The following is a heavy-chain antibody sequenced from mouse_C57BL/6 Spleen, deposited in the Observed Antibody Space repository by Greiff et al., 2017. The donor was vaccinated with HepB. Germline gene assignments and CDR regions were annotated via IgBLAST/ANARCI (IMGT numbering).Heavy chain of an antibody. CDR2: INPSSGYT. V-gene: IGHV1-4*01. CDR3: ARWGRSQYYAMDY. J-gene: IGHJ4*01. D-gene: IGHD1-1*01. Sequence: QVQLQQSGAELARPGASVKMSCKASGYTFTSYTMHLVKQKPGRDLEWIVYINPSSGYTKYNQKFKYKATFTADKSSSTAYMQLSSLTSEDSAVDYCARWGRSQYYAMDYWGQGTSVTVSS. CDR1: GYTFTSYT.